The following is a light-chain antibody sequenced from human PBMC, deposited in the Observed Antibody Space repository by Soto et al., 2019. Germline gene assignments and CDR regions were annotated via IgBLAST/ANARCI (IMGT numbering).Light chain of an antibody. V-gene: IGLV2-23*03. CDR2: DGN. Sequence: QSALTQPASVSLCPGQSITISCTGTSSDVGGYNLVSWYQQHPGKAPKVVIYDGNKRPSGISYRFSASKSGNTASLTISGLRTEDEADYYCCSYAGHSTFVFGSGTKVTVL. CDR1: SSDVGGYNL. J-gene: IGLJ1*01. CDR3: CSYAGHSTFV.